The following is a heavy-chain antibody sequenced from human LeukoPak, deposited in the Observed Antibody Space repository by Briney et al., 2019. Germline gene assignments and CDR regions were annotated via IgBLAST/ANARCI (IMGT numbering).Heavy chain of an antibody. CDR2: IYPGDSDT. CDR3: ATLVGYGSFFDY. D-gene: IGHD3-10*01. J-gene: IGHJ4*02. Sequence: GESLKNTCKGSGYSFTSYWIGWVRHVPGKGLEYMGIIYPGDSDTRYSPSFHGQVTISADKSISTAYLQWSSLKASDTAMYYCATLVGYGSFFDYWGQGTLVTVSS. CDR1: GYSFTSYW. V-gene: IGHV5-51*01.